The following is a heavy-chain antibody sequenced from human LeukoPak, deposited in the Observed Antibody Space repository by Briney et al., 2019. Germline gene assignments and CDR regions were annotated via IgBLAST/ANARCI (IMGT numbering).Heavy chain of an antibody. D-gene: IGHD6-19*01. CDR3: AKDAEQWLLTGPYDY. Sequence: GGSLRLSCAASGFTLSSYGIHRVRQAPGKGLEWVAVISYDGSNKYYADSVKGRFTISRDNSKNTLYLQMNSLRAEDTAVYYCAKDAEQWLLTGPYDYWGQGALVTVSS. J-gene: IGHJ4*02. V-gene: IGHV3-30*18. CDR2: ISYDGSNK. CDR1: GFTLSSYG.